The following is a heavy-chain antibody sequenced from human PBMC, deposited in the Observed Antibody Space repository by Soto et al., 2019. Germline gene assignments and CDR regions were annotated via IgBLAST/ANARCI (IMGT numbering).Heavy chain of an antibody. CDR3: ERTQEGYFYGIDY. J-gene: IGHJ4*02. CDR2: IYDSGST. D-gene: IGHD2-15*01. V-gene: IGHV4-31*03. Sequence: PSETLSLTCTVSGGSITSGGYYWSWIRQHPGKGLEWLGYIYDSGSTFYNPSLKSRITLSVDTSKNQFSLKLSSVTVADTAVYFCERTQEGYFYGIDYWGQGTLVTVSS. CDR1: GGSITSGGYY.